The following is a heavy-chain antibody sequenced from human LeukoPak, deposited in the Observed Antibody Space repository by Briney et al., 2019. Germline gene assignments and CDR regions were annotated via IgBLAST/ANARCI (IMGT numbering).Heavy chain of an antibody. J-gene: IGHJ5*02. CDR2: INSDGINT. CDR3: ARDLGQYYDTSDNWFDP. D-gene: IGHD3-22*01. Sequence: GGSLRLSWAASGFTFSNYRMHWVRQAPGKGLVWVSRINSDGINTSYADSVKGRFTISSDNAKNTLNLQMNSLRAEDTAVYYCARDLGQYYDTSDNWFDPGGQGTLVTVSS. CDR1: GFTFSNYR. V-gene: IGHV3-74*01.